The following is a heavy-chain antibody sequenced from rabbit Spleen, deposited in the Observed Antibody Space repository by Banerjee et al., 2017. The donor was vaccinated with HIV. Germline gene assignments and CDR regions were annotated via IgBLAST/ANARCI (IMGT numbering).Heavy chain of an antibody. D-gene: IGHD6-1*01. V-gene: IGHV1S40*01. Sequence: QSLEESGGDLVKPGASLTLTCTASGFSFSGSHYMCWVRQAPGKGLEWIACIYAGSSGTTYYASWAKGRFTISKTSSTTVTLQMTSLTAADTATYFCARLGHADYPYAYGLKLWGQGTLSPS. CDR3: ARLGHADYPYAYGLKL. CDR1: GFSFSGSHY. CDR2: IYAGSSGTT. J-gene: IGHJ4*01.